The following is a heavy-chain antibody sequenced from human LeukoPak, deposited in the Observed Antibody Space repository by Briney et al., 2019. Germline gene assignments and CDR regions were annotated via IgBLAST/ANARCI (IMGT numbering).Heavy chain of an antibody. D-gene: IGHD3-10*01. Sequence: SVKVSCKASGDTFSSYAISWVRQAPGQGLEWMGRIIPIFGTANYAQKFQGRVTITTDESTSTAYMELSSLRSEDTAVYYCAIGFGEYYFDYWGQGTLVTVSS. CDR3: AIGFGEYYFDY. J-gene: IGHJ4*02. CDR1: GDTFSSYA. V-gene: IGHV1-69*05. CDR2: IIPIFGTA.